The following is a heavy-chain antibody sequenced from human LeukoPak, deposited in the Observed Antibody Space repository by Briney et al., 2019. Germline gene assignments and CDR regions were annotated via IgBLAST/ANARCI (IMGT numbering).Heavy chain of an antibody. CDR3: VRSIDY. CDR1: GFAFSDHW. Sequence: GGSLRLSCEGSGFAFSDHWMSWVRQAPGKGLEWAANISPDGSATFYVDSVKGRFTISRDNGRNSLYLQMFSLRAEDTAVYYCVRSIDYWGQGTLVTVSS. CDR2: ISPDGSAT. J-gene: IGHJ4*02. V-gene: IGHV3-7*01.